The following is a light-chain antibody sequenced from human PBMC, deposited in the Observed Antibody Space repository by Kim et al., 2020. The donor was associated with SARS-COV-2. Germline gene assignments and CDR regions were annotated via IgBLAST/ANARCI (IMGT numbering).Light chain of an antibody. V-gene: IGKV4-1*01. J-gene: IGKJ4*01. CDR2: WAS. CDR3: QQYYSALVT. CDR1: QSLLYNSNNKNY. Sequence: DIVMAQSRDSLAVSLGERATINCKSSQSLLYNSNNKNYLAWYQQKPGQPPRLLIYWASTRESGVPDRFSGSGSGTDFTLTISSLHTEDVAVYYCQQYYSALVTFGGGTKLEI.